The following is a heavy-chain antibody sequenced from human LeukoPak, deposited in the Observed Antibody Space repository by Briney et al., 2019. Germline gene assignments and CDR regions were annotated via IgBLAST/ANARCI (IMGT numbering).Heavy chain of an antibody. CDR2: INPNSGGT. J-gene: IGHJ3*02. Sequence: ASVKVSCKASGYTFTGYYMHLVRQAPGQGLEWMGWINPNSGGTNYAQKFQGRVTMTRDTSISTAYMELSRLRSDDTAVYYCARLLTNYYAFDIWGQGTMVTVSS. CDR3: ARLLTNYYAFDI. V-gene: IGHV1-2*02. D-gene: IGHD4/OR15-4a*01. CDR1: GYTFTGYY.